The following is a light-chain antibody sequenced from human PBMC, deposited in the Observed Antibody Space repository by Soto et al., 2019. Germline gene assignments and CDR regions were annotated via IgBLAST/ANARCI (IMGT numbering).Light chain of an antibody. CDR2: DVT. V-gene: IGLV2-11*01. Sequence: QSALTQSRSVSGSPGQSVTISCTGTSSDVGGYNYVSWYQQHPGKAPKLMIYDVTKRPSGVPDRFSGSKSGNTASLTISGLQAEDEADYYCCSYAGSYTYTVFGGGTQLTVL. CDR3: CSYAGSYTYTV. CDR1: SSDVGGYNY. J-gene: IGLJ7*01.